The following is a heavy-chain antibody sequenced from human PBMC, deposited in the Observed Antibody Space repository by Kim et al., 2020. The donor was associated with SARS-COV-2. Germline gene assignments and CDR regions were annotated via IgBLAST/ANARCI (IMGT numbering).Heavy chain of an antibody. Sequence: APRLQGRGTMNTDTSTSTAYMELRSLRSDDTAVYYCARVRSSSWYGEFDYWGQGTLVTVSS. CDR3: ARVRSSSWYGEFDY. D-gene: IGHD6-13*01. J-gene: IGHJ4*02. V-gene: IGHV1-18*01.